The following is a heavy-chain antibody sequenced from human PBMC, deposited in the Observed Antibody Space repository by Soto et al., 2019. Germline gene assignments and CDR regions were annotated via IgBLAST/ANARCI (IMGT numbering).Heavy chain of an antibody. D-gene: IGHD3-3*01. CDR2: ITTSDDIA. V-gene: IGHV3-23*01. J-gene: IGHJ5*02. Sequence: EVQLFESGGGLVEPGESLRLSCAASGFIFKDFAMSWVRQAPGKGLEWVSTITTSDDIAYSADSVRGRFTISRDNSAHTVFLKMSSLRGDDTATYYCTKGDSSGYFDPSTGYSTPDHWGQGTLVTVSS. CDR3: TKGDSSGYFDPSTGYSTPDH. CDR1: GFIFKDFA.